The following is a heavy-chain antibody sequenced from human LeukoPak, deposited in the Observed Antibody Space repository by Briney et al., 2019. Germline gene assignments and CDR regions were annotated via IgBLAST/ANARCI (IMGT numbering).Heavy chain of an antibody. CDR2: IIPIFGTA. V-gene: IGHV1-69*05. D-gene: IGHD1-26*01. J-gene: IGHJ4*02. CDR3: ARETIVGAMNY. CDR1: GGTFSSYA. Sequence: ASVEVSCKASGGTFSSYAISWVRQAPGQGLEWMGGIIPIFGTANYAQKFQGRVTMTRDTSISTAYMELRSLRSDDTAVYYCARETIVGAMNYWGQGTLVTVSS.